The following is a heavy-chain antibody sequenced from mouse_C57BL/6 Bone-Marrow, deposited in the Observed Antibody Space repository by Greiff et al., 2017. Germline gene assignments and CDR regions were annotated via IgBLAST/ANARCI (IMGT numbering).Heavy chain of an antibody. CDR2: IYPRSGNT. CDR1: GYTFTSYG. CDR3: ARGELYYGYDVAWFDY. V-gene: IGHV1-81*01. J-gene: IGHJ3*01. Sequence: QVQLQQSGAELARPGASVKLSCKASGYTFTSYGISWVKQRPGQGLEWIGEIYPRSGNTYYNEKFKGKATLTADKSSSAAYMELRSLTSEDSAVFFCARGELYYGYDVAWFDYGGQGTLVTVSA. D-gene: IGHD1-1*01.